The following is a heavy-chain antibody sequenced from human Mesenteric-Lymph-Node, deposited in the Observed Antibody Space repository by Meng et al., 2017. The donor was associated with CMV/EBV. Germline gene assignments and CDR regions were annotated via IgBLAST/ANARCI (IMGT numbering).Heavy chain of an antibody. CDR1: GASISSGNYY. V-gene: IGHV4-39*07. Sequence: SETLSLTCTVSGASISSGNYYWGWIRQPPGQGLEWIASIYYSGSTYYNPSLKSRVTISLDTSKNQFSLKLSSVTAADTAVYYCARLEYYDFWSGKVDYGMDVWGQGTTVTVSS. CDR3: ARLEYYDFWSGKVDYGMDV. CDR2: IYYSGST. J-gene: IGHJ6*02. D-gene: IGHD3-3*01.